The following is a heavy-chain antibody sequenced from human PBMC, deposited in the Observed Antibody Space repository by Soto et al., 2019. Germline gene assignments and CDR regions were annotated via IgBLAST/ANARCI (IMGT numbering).Heavy chain of an antibody. CDR3: AREGHLDSSGWELVDY. J-gene: IGHJ4*02. Sequence: QVPLVQSGAEVKKPGASVKVSCKASGYTFTSYDINWGRQATGQGLEWMGWMNPNSGNTGYAQKLPGRVTMTRNTSRSTAYMELSSLRSEDTAVYYCAREGHLDSSGWELVDYWGQGTLVTVSS. CDR1: GYTFTSYD. V-gene: IGHV1-8*01. CDR2: MNPNSGNT. D-gene: IGHD6-19*01.